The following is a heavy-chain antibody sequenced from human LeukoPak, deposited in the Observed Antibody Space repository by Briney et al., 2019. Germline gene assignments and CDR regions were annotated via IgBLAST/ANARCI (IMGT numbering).Heavy chain of an antibody. CDR2: IYYSGST. V-gene: IGHV4-59*12. CDR3: AGDHVQLVPYYYYMDV. CDR1: GGSISSYY. Sequence: SETLSLTCTVSGGSISSYYWSWIRQPPGKGLEWIGYIYYSGSTNYNPSLKSRVTISVDTSKNQFSLKLSSVTAADTAVYYCAGDHVQLVPYYYYMDVWGKGTTVTVSS. D-gene: IGHD6-6*01. J-gene: IGHJ6*03.